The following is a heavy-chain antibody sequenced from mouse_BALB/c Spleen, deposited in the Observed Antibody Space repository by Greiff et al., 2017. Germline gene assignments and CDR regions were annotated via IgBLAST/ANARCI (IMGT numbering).Heavy chain of an antibody. V-gene: IGHV14-1*02. CDR3: ARWGGNYPYYAMDY. CDR2: IDPENGNT. D-gene: IGHD2-1*01. CDR1: GFNIKDYY. Sequence: EVKLMESGAELVRPGALVKLSCKASGFNIKDYYMHWVKQRPEQGLEWIGWIDPENGNTIYDPKFQGKASITADTSSNTAYLQLSSLTSEDTAVYYCARWGGNYPYYAMDYWGQGTSVTVSS. J-gene: IGHJ4*01.